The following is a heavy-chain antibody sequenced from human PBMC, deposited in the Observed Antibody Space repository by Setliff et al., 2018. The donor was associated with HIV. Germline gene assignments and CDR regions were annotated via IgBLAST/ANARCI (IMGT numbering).Heavy chain of an antibody. CDR3: APWRKVAAPGVWFSAHDY. CDR2: FDPEEGET. D-gene: IGHD2-15*01. Sequence: ASVKVSCKPSGYTFTNYDINWVRQAAGQGLEWMGGFDPEEGETMYAQKFQGRVTVTEDTSSDTAYMELSSLRSEDTAVYYCAPWRKVAAPGVWFSAHDYWGQGTLVTVSS. CDR1: GYTFTNYD. V-gene: IGHV1-24*01. J-gene: IGHJ4*02.